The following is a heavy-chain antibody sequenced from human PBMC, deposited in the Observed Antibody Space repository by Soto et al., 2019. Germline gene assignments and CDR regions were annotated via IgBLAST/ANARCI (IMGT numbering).Heavy chain of an antibody. D-gene: IGHD3-9*01. Sequence: ASVKVSCKASGGTFSSYTISWVRQAPGQGLEWMGRIIPILGIANYAQKFQGRVTITADKSTSTAYMELRSLRSDDTAVYYCARLTYYDIFTGYYKPDFDYWGQGTLVTVSS. CDR3: ARLTYYDIFTGYYKPDFDY. J-gene: IGHJ4*02. CDR1: GGTFSSYT. CDR2: IIPILGIA. V-gene: IGHV1-69*02.